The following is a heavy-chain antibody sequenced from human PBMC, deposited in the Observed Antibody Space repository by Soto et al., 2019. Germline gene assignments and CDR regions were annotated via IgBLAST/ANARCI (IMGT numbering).Heavy chain of an antibody. Sequence: PSETLSLTCTVSGGSISSSSYYWGWIRQPPGKGLEWIGSIYYSGSTYYNPSLKSRVTISVDTSKNQFSLKLSSVTAADTAVYYCASLGYRSSTSCYWGLDYYGMDVWGQGTTVTVSS. CDR1: GGSISSSSYY. V-gene: IGHV4-39*01. D-gene: IGHD2-2*01. J-gene: IGHJ6*02. CDR3: ASLGYRSSTSCYWGLDYYGMDV. CDR2: IYYSGST.